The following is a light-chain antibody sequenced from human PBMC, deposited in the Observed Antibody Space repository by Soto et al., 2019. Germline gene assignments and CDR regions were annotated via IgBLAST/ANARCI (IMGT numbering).Light chain of an antibody. Sequence: TQSPDSLAASLGERATISCKSSRSVLSSANNKNHLAWFQQKPGKAPNLLIYTASTLQSGVPSRFSGSGSGTDFTLAISSLQPEDFATYYCIQDYNYPLTFGGGTKVDIK. CDR2: TAS. V-gene: IGKV1-6*01. CDR1: RSVLSSANNKNH. J-gene: IGKJ4*01. CDR3: IQDYNYPLT.